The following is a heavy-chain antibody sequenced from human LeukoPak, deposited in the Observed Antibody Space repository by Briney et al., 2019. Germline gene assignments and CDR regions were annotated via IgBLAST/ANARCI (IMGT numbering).Heavy chain of an antibody. CDR3: ARVGDMTTVTNFVYLTYVYFDY. J-gene: IGHJ4*02. CDR1: GFTFSSYS. V-gene: IGHV3-48*01. CDR2: ISSSSSTI. D-gene: IGHD4-17*01. Sequence: GGSLRLSCAASGFTFSSYSMNWVRQAPGKGLEWVSYISSSSSTIYYADSVKGRFTISRDNAKNSLYLQMNSLRAEDTAVYYCARVGDMTTVTNFVYLTYVYFDYWGQGTLVTVSS.